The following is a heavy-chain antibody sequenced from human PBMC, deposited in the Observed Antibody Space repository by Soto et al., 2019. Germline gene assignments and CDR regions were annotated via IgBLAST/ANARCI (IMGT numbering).Heavy chain of an antibody. CDR1: GFTFSSYS. J-gene: IGHJ6*02. Sequence: GSLRLSCAASGFTFSSYSMNWVRQAPGKGLEWVSYISSSSSTIYYADSVKGRFTISRDNAKNSLYLQMNSLRDEDTAVYYCAGGYEPYDSSGYYYLSYYYYGMDVWGQGTTVTVSS. D-gene: IGHD3-22*01. V-gene: IGHV3-48*02. CDR2: ISSSSSTI. CDR3: AGGYEPYDSSGYYYLSYYYYGMDV.